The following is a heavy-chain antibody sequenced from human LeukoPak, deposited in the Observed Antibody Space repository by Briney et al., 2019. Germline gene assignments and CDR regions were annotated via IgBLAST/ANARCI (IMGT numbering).Heavy chain of an antibody. D-gene: IGHD6-13*01. V-gene: IGHV4-34*01. CDR3: ARTWYSSSWYGFDY. CDR1: GGSFSGYY. CDR2: INHSGST. J-gene: IGHJ4*02. Sequence: SETLSLTCAVYGGSFSGYYWSWFRQPPGKGPEWIGEINHSGSTNYNPSLKSRVTISVDTSKNQFSLKLSSVTAADTAVYYCARTWYSSSWYGFDYWGQGTLVTVSS.